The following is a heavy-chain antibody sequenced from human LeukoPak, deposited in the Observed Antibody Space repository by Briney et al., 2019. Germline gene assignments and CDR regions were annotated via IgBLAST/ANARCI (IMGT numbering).Heavy chain of an antibody. CDR2: IYYSGST. CDR3: ARSATYYYDSSRPGYFDY. Sequence: SETLSLTCTVSGDSISSSYYYWGWIRQPPGKGLECIGSIYYSGSTYYNPSLKSRVTISVDTSKNQFSLKLSSVTAADTAVYYCARSATYYYDSSRPGYFDYWGQGTLVTVSS. CDR1: GDSISSSYYY. J-gene: IGHJ4*02. V-gene: IGHV4-39*07. D-gene: IGHD3-22*01.